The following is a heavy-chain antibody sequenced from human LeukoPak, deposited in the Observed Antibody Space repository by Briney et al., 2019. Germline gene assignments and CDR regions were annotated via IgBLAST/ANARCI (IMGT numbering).Heavy chain of an antibody. CDR2: IYTSGST. Sequence: KPSQTLSLTCTVSGGSISSGSYYWSWIRQPAGQGLEWIGRIYTSGSTNYNSSLKSRVTISVDTSKNQFSLKLSSVTAADTAVYYCARELVYSYGHFDYWGQGTLVTVSS. V-gene: IGHV4-61*02. CDR3: ARELVYSYGHFDY. J-gene: IGHJ4*02. CDR1: GGSISSGSYY. D-gene: IGHD5-18*01.